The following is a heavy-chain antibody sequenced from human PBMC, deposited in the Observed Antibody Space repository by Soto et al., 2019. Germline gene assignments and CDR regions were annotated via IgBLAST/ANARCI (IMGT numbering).Heavy chain of an antibody. D-gene: IGHD3-22*01. V-gene: IGHV2-5*02. J-gene: IGHJ4*02. Sequence: GSGPTLVNPTQTLTLTCTFSGFSLSASGVGVGWIRQPPGKALEWLALIYWDDDKRYSPSLKNNLTITKDTSKNQVVLTMTNMDPLDTATYYCAHRAAYFDSIAYYYIFDYWGPGTLVTVSS. CDR1: GFSLSASGVG. CDR3: AHRAAYFDSIAYYYIFDY. CDR2: IYWDDDK.